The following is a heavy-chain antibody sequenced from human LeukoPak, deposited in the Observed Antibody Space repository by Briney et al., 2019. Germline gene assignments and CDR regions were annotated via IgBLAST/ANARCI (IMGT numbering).Heavy chain of an antibody. Sequence: AGGSLRLSCAASGFTVSSNYMSWVRHAPNKRLEWLSVIYSGGNTYYADSVKGRFTISRDNSMNTLYLQMNNLRVEDTAVYYCACLWGSTTSGTFDYWGQGTLVTVSS. CDR1: GFTVSSNY. D-gene: IGHD1-26*01. V-gene: IGHV3-53*01. CDR3: ACLWGSTTSGTFDY. CDR2: IYSGGNT. J-gene: IGHJ4*02.